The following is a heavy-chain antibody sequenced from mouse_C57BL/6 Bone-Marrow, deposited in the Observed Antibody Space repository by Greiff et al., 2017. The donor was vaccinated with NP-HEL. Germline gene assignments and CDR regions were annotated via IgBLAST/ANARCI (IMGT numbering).Heavy chain of an antibody. CDR2: IYPGSGST. D-gene: IGHD1-1*01. J-gene: IGHJ4*01. V-gene: IGHV1-55*01. CDR3: ARCTTVPLYAMDC. CDR1: GYTFTSYW. Sequence: VQLQQPGAELVKPGASVKMSCKASGYTFTSYWITWVKQRPGQGLEWIGDIYPGSGSTNYNEKFKSKATLTVDTSSSTAYMQLSSLTSEDSAVYYCARCTTVPLYAMDCWGQGTSVTVSS.